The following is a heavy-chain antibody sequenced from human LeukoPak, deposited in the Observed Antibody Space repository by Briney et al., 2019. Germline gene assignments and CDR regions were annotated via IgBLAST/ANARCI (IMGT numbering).Heavy chain of an antibody. CDR2: ISGGGST. Sequence: GGSLRLSCAASGFTFNNYAMTWVRQAPGKGLEWVSAISGGGSTYYADSVKGRFTISRDNSKNTLYLQMNSLRAEDTAVYYCARRYCITTSCYVDYWGQGTLVTVSS. D-gene: IGHD2-2*01. CDR3: ARRYCITTSCYVDY. CDR1: GFTFNNYA. J-gene: IGHJ4*02. V-gene: IGHV3-23*01.